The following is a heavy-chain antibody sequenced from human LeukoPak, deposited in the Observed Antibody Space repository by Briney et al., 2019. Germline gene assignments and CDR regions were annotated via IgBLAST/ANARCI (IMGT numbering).Heavy chain of an antibody. CDR2: IYYSGSP. CDR3: ARVSGYSNLASDY. J-gene: IGHJ4*02. CDR1: GGSISNYY. Sequence: SETLSLTCTVPGGSISNYYWSWIRQPPGKGLEWIGYIYYSGSPNYNPSLKSRLTISADMSKNQFSLKLSSVTAADTAVYYCARVSGYSNLASDYWGQGTLVTVSS. V-gene: IGHV4-59*01. D-gene: IGHD4-11*01.